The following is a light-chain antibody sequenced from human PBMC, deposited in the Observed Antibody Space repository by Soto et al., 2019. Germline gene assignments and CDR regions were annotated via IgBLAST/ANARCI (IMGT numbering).Light chain of an antibody. CDR3: QKDNNSPFT. CDR2: AAS. J-gene: IGKJ5*01. V-gene: IGKV1-27*01. CDR1: HGISNY. Sequence: DIQMTQSPSSLSASIGARVTITCRASHGISNYLAWYQQKPGKVPKLLIYAASTLQSGVQARFSGSGSGTDFNLTNSSLQPEDGATDDYQKDNNSPFTLGQVTVLEIK.